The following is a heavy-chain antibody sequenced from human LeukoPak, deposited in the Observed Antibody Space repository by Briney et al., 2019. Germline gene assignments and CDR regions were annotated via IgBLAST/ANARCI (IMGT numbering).Heavy chain of an antibody. CDR3: AKGGPLARDFWSGYSLFDY. CDR2: ISPGGGTT. J-gene: IGHJ4*02. Sequence: PGGSLRLSCAVSGFAFGSEAMSWVRQSPARGLEWVASISPGGGTTYYADSVKGRFTISRDNSKNTLYLQMNSLRAEDTAVYYCAKGGPLARDFWSGYSLFDYWGQGTLVTVSS. CDR1: GFAFGSEA. D-gene: IGHD3-3*01. V-gene: IGHV3-23*01.